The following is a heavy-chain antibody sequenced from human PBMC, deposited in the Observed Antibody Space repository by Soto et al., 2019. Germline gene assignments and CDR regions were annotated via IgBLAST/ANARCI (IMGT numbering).Heavy chain of an antibody. Sequence: QVQLVQSGAEVKKPGASVKVSCKASGYTFTGYYMHWVRQAPGQGLEWMGWINPNSGGTNYAQKFQGWVNMTRDTSISTAYMELSRLRSDDTAVYYCARERDYYGSGSFDYWGQGTLVTVSS. CDR2: INPNSGGT. D-gene: IGHD3-10*01. CDR1: GYTFTGYY. CDR3: ARERDYYGSGSFDY. V-gene: IGHV1-2*04. J-gene: IGHJ4*02.